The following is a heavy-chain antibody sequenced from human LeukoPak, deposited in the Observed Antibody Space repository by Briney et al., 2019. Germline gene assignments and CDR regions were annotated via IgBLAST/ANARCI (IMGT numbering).Heavy chain of an antibody. Sequence: DPSETLSLTCTVSGGSISSYYWSWIRQPPGKGLEWIGYIYYSGSTNYNPSLKSRVTISVDTSKNQFSLKLSSVTAADTAVYYCARLYLHTSYRWFDPWGQGTLVTVSS. CDR3: ARLYLHTSYRWFDP. CDR1: GGSISSYY. CDR2: IYYSGST. D-gene: IGHD3-9*01. V-gene: IGHV4-59*08. J-gene: IGHJ5*02.